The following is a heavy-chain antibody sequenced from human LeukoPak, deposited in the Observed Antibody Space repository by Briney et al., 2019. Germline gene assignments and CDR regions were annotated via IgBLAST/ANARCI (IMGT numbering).Heavy chain of an antibody. Sequence: GGSLRLSCATSGFDFSSYSMNWVRPAPGKGLEWVSSVRNSRGNIFYADSVKGRFTISRDNSRNTLSLQMHSLRADDTAVFYCAKELREGRFTAMVQIDYWGQGTLVTVSS. V-gene: IGHV3-21*04. D-gene: IGHD5-18*01. J-gene: IGHJ4*02. CDR3: AKELREGRFTAMVQIDY. CDR1: GFDFSSYS. CDR2: VRNSRGNI.